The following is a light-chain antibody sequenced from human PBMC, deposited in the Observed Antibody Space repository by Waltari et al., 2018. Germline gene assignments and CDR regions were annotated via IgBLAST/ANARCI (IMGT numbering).Light chain of an antibody. CDR1: ELGDKY. Sequence: SYELTQPPSVSVSPGQTASITCSGDELGDKYVCWYQQKPGQSPMLVIYQDGERRSGSPERFSGANSGNTATLTISGTQAMEEADYYCQAWDTSTVVFGGGTELTVL. J-gene: IGLJ2*01. CDR2: QDG. V-gene: IGLV3-1*01. CDR3: QAWDTSTVV.